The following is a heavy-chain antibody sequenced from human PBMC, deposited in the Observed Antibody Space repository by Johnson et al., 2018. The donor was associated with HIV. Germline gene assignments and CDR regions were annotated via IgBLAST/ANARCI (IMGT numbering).Heavy chain of an antibody. J-gene: IGHJ3*01. CDR2: PRNKANSYTT. D-gene: IGHD3-22*01. CDR1: GFTFSDHY. Sequence: VQLVESGGGLVRPGGSLRLSCAASGFTFSDHYMDWVRQAPGKGLEWVGRPRNKANSYTTESAASVKGRFTISRDDSKKSLYLHMNSLKTEETAVYYCARDSSGYSGFDVWGQGTMVTVSS. CDR3: ARDSSGYSGFDV. V-gene: IGHV3-72*01.